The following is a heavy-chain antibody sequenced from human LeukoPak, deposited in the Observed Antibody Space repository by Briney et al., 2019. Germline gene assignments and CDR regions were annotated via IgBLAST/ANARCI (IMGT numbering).Heavy chain of an antibody. CDR1: GYTFTSYG. Sequence: ASVKVSCKASGYTFTSYGISWVRQAPGQGLEWMGWISAYNGNTNYAQKLQGRVTMTTDTSTSTAYMELRSLRSDDTAVYYCARDDQGVNYDILTGYYRAAFGFDYWGQGTLVTVSS. J-gene: IGHJ4*02. CDR2: ISAYNGNT. V-gene: IGHV1-18*01. D-gene: IGHD3-9*01. CDR3: ARDDQGVNYDILTGYYRAAFGFDY.